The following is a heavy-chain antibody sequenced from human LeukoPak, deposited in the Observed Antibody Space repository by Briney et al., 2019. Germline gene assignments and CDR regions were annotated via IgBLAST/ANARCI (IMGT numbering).Heavy chain of an antibody. CDR1: GYTFTGYY. J-gene: IGHJ4*02. CDR2: INPNSRGT. Sequence: ASVKVSCKACGYTFTGYYMHWVRQAPGQGLEWMGWINPNSRGTIYAQKFQGRVTMTRDTSISTAYMELSRLRSDDTAVYYCAREPRRIAAAGTVDYWGQGTLVTVSS. V-gene: IGHV1-2*02. D-gene: IGHD6-13*01. CDR3: AREPRRIAAAGTVDY.